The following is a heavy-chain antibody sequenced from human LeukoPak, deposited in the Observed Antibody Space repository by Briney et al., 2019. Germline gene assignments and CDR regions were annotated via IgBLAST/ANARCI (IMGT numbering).Heavy chain of an antibody. D-gene: IGHD4-11*01. CDR3: ARINYRAFSI. CDR1: AFTVSTNY. Sequence: GGPLRLSCVASAFTVSTNYMIWVRQAPGKGVEWVSLNGDCSTYYADSVKGRVTISRDNSKNTVFLQMNSLRAEDTALYYCARINYRAFSIWGQGTMVTVSS. V-gene: IGHV3-66*01. J-gene: IGHJ3*02. CDR2: NGDCST.